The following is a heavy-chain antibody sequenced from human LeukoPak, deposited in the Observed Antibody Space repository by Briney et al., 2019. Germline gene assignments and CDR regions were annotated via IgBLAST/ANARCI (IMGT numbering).Heavy chain of an antibody. CDR3: AKAYYYDSSGYYHDGGFDY. D-gene: IGHD3-22*01. V-gene: IGHV3-23*01. Sequence: GGSLRLSCAASGFTFSSYAMSWVRQAPGEGLEWVSAISGSGGSTYYADSVKGRFTISRDNSKNTLYLQMNSLRAEDTAVYYCAKAYYYDSSGYYHDGGFDYWGQGTLVTVSS. CDR2: ISGSGGST. CDR1: GFTFSSYA. J-gene: IGHJ4*02.